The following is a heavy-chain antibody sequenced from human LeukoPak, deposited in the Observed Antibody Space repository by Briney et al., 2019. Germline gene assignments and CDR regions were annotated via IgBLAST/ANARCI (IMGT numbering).Heavy chain of an antibody. D-gene: IGHD3-10*02. J-gene: IGHJ6*04. Sequence: GGSLRLSCAASGFTFSNYGMHWVRQAPGKGLEWVAVISHDGSNKYYADSVKGRFTISRDNYKNTLYLQMNSLRAEDTAVYYCAELGITMIGGVWGKGTTVTISS. CDR1: GFTFSNYG. CDR3: AELGITMIGGV. CDR2: ISHDGSNK. V-gene: IGHV3-30*18.